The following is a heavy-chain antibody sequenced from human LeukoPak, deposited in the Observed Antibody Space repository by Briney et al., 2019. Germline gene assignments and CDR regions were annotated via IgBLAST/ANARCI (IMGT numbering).Heavy chain of an antibody. V-gene: IGHV3-30*03. CDR3: ARELYDFWSGYYPTHYYYYGMDV. Sequence: GSLRLSCAASGFTFSSYSMNWVRQAPGKGLEWVAVISYDGSNKYYADSVKGRFTISRDNSKNTLYLQMNSLRAEDTAVYYCARELYDFWSGYYPTHYYYYGMDVWGQGTTVTVSS. J-gene: IGHJ6*02. D-gene: IGHD3-3*01. CDR1: GFTFSSYS. CDR2: ISYDGSNK.